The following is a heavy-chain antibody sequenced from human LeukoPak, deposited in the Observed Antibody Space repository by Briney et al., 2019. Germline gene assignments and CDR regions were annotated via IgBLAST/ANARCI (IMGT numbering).Heavy chain of an antibody. D-gene: IGHD3-10*01. CDR1: GFTFSSYW. V-gene: IGHV3-74*01. CDR3: ARDVYDSGRGAFDI. CDR2: IHDDGSST. J-gene: IGHJ3*02. Sequence: GGSLRLSCAASGFTFSSYWMHWVRQAPGKGLVWVSRIHDDGSSTNYADSVKGRFTISRDNAKNSLFLQMNSLRAEDTAVYYCARDVYDSGRGAFDILGQGTMVTVSS.